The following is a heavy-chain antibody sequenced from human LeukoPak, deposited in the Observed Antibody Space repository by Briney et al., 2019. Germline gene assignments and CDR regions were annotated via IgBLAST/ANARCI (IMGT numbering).Heavy chain of an antibody. J-gene: IGHJ4*02. D-gene: IGHD4-11*01. CDR1: GFTFNIYG. CDR3: AKDLQYSNYLFDY. CDR2: ISYDGSNK. Sequence: GGSLRLSCAGSGFTFNIYGIHWVRQAPGKGLEWVAVISYDGSNKYYADSVKGRFTISRDNSKNTLYLQMNSLRAEDTAVYYCAKDLQYSNYLFDYWGQGTLVTVSS. V-gene: IGHV3-30-3*01.